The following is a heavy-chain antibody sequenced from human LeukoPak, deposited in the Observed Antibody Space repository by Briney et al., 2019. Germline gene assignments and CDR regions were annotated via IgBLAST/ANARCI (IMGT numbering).Heavy chain of an antibody. Sequence: KPGGSLRLSCAVSGFTFSDYYMSWIRQAPGKGLEWVSYISSGGSTISHADSVKGRFTISGDNAENSLYLQMNSLRAEDTAVYYCARRAAAGRCLDYWGQGTLVTVSS. CDR3: ARRAAAGRCLDY. CDR1: GFTFSDYY. CDR2: ISSGGSTI. V-gene: IGHV3-11*01. D-gene: IGHD6-13*01. J-gene: IGHJ4*02.